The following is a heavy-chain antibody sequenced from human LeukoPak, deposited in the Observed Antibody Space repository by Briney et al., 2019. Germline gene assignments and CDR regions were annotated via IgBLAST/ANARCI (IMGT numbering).Heavy chain of an antibody. J-gene: IGHJ4*02. CDR3: AKAPVTTCRGAYCYPFDY. CDR2: IDYSGDSP. V-gene: IGHV3-23*01. Sequence: GGSLRLSCTGSGFTLSSYEMTWIRQAPGKGLEWVSSIDYSGDSPYYADSVKGRFTMSRDNSKNIVYLQLSSLRPEDTAVYYCAKAPVTTCRGAYCYPFDYWGQGTLVTVSS. CDR1: GFTLSSYE. D-gene: IGHD2-21*01.